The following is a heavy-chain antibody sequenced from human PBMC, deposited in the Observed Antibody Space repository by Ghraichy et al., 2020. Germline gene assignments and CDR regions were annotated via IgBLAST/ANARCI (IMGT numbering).Heavy chain of an antibody. CDR1: GFTFSSYA. CDR2: ISGSGGST. CDR3: AKDRHWGGTTGTGPFDY. Sequence: GGSLRLSCAASGFTFSSYAMSWVRQAPGKGLEWVSAISGSGGSTYYADSVKGRFTISRDNSKNTLYLQMNSLRAEDTAVYYCAKDRHWGGTTGTGPFDYWGQGTLVTVSS. D-gene: IGHD1-1*01. V-gene: IGHV3-23*01. J-gene: IGHJ4*02.